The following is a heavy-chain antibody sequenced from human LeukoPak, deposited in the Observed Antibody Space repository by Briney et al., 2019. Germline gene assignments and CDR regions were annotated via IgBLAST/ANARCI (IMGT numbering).Heavy chain of an antibody. D-gene: IGHD6-19*01. CDR2: IYISGST. CDR1: GGYISSGGYY. J-gene: IGHJ3*02. CDR3: ARAVAGNDALDM. V-gene: IGHV4-61*02. Sequence: SQTLSLTCTVSGGYISSGGYYWNWIRQPAGKGLAWIGRIYISGSTNYNPSLKSRVIISLDTSKNQFSLKLSSVTAADTAVYYCARAVAGNDALDMWGQGTMVTVSS.